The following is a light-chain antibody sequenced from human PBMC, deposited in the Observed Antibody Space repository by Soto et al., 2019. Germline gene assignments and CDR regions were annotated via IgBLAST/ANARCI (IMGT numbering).Light chain of an antibody. CDR1: QRVLTN. Sequence: ETVVTQSPALLSVSPGERVTLSCRASQRVLTNLAWYQQKLGQAPRHIIYGASTRATGVPARFSGSGSGTECILTISSLQSEDFAVYYCQHYNNWLGTFGGGTKVDIK. V-gene: IGKV3-15*01. J-gene: IGKJ4*01. CDR2: GAS. CDR3: QHYNNWLGT.